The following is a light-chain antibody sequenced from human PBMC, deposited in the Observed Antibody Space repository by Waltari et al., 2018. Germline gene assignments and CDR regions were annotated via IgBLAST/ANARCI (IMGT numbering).Light chain of an antibody. Sequence: QSVLTQPPSASGTPGQRVTISCSGSSSNIGDNVVNWYQQLPGKAPTLLIYRSDQRTSGVPDRFSGSKSGTIASLAISGLQSADEGDYYCAAWDDSLHGHWVFGGGTKVTVL. V-gene: IGLV1-44*01. J-gene: IGLJ3*02. CDR1: SSNIGDNV. CDR3: AAWDDSLHGHWV. CDR2: RSD.